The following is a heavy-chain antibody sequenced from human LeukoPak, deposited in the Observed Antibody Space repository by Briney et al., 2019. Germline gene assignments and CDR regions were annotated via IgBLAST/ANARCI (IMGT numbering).Heavy chain of an antibody. Sequence: GGSLRLSCTGSGFSFGDYATSWVRQAPGKGLEWVGFIRSNTYGGTAAYAAAVEGRFAISRDDSNNIAYLQMNSLKTEDTAVYYCTRGLGGFAGYDDFWGQGILVTVSS. J-gene: IGHJ4*02. CDR2: IRSNTYGGTA. V-gene: IGHV3-49*04. D-gene: IGHD5-12*01. CDR3: TRGLGGFAGYDDF. CDR1: GFSFGDYA.